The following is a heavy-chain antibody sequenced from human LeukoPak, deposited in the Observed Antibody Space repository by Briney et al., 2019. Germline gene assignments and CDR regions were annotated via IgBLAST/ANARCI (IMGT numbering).Heavy chain of an antibody. V-gene: IGHV3-30*18. J-gene: IGHJ6*04. CDR2: ISYDGSNK. D-gene: IGHD3-10*01. Sequence: GRSLRLSCAASGFTFSSYGTHWVRQAPGKGLEWVAVISYDGSNKYYADSVKGRFTISRDNSKNTLYLQMNSLRAEDTAVYYCAKAVYGSGNPGRYYYYYYGMDVWGKGTTVTVSS. CDR1: GFTFSSYG. CDR3: AKAVYGSGNPGRYYYYYYGMDV.